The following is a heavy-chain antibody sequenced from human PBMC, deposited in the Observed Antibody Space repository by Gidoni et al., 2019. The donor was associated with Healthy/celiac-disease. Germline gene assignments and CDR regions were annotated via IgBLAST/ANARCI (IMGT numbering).Heavy chain of an antibody. CDR2: ISSSSSYI. Sequence: EVQLVESGGGLVKPGGSLRLSCAASGFTFSSYSMNWVRQAPGKGLEWVSSISSSSSYIYYADSVKGRFTISRDNAKNSLYLQMNSLRAEDTAVYYCARDSNTITFGGVIPGDYWGQGTLVTVSS. V-gene: IGHV3-21*01. CDR1: GFTFSSYS. D-gene: IGHD3-16*02. CDR3: ARDSNTITFGGVIPGDY. J-gene: IGHJ4*02.